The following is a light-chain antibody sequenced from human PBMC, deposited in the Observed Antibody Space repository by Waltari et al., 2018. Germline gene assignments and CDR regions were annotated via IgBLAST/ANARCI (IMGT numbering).Light chain of an antibody. CDR1: QSVSSY. CDR2: GVS. CDR3: QQRSAWPLT. Sequence: EIVLTQSPATLSLSPGERATLSCRASQSVSSYLAWYQQKPGLTPRLLIYGVSNSATGIPARFSGSGSGTDFTLTITSLEPEDFAVYYCQQRSAWPLTFGGGTKVEIK. J-gene: IGKJ4*01. V-gene: IGKV3-11*01.